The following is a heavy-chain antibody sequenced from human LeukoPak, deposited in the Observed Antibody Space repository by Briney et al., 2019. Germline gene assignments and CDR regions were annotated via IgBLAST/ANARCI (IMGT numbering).Heavy chain of an antibody. CDR3: ARAAGARGSSWTPGF. CDR1: EFIFSNYG. V-gene: IGHV3-33*01. J-gene: IGHJ4*02. CDR2: IWYDGSNK. Sequence: GGSLRLSCAASEFIFSNYGMHWVRQAPGKGLEWVAVIWYDGSNKYYADSVKGRFTISRDNSKDTLYLQMGSLRAEDTAVYYCARAAGARGSSWTPGFWGQGTLVTVSS. D-gene: IGHD6-13*01.